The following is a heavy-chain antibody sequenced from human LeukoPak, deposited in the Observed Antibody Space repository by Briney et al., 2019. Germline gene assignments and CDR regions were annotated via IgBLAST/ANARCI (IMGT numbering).Heavy chain of an antibody. CDR1: GFTFSSYA. CDR2: ISGSGGST. V-gene: IGHV3-23*01. D-gene: IGHD3-22*01. J-gene: IGHJ4*02. CDR3: ASGGLYYYDSSGYPYYFDY. Sequence: GGSLRLSCAASGFTFSSYAMSWVRQAPGKGLEWVSAISGSGGSTYYADSVKGRFTISRDNSKNTLYLQMNSLRAEDTAVYYCASGGLYYYDSSGYPYYFDYWGQGTLVTVSS.